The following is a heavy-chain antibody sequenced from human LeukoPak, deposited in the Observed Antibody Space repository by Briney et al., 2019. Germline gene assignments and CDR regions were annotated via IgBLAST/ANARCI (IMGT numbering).Heavy chain of an antibody. D-gene: IGHD3-22*01. V-gene: IGHV4-30-2*01. J-gene: IGHJ3*02. Sequence: SETLSLTCAVSGVSISSGGSSWSWIRQPPGKGLEWIGFIHHSGSTYYNPSLKSRVTISVDRSKNQFSLKLSSVTAADTAVYYCAVDYYDSSGYQPDAFDIWGQGTMVAVSS. CDR2: IHHSGST. CDR3: AVDYYDSSGYQPDAFDI. CDR1: GVSISSGGSS.